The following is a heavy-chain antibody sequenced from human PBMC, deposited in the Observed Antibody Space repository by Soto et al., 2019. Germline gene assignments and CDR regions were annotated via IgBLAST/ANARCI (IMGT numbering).Heavy chain of an antibody. CDR3: ARHATTVTSYYYYYYMDV. V-gene: IGHV4-39*01. Sequence: SETLSLTCTVSGGSISSSSYYWGWIRQPPGKGLEWIGSIYYSGSTYYNPSLKSRVTISVDTSKNQFSLKLSSVTAADTAVYYCARHATTVTSYYYYYYMDVWGKGTTVTVSS. D-gene: IGHD4-4*01. CDR2: IYYSGST. CDR1: GGSISSSSYY. J-gene: IGHJ6*03.